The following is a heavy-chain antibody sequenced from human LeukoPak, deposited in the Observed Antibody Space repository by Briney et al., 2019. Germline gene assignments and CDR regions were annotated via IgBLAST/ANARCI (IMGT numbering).Heavy chain of an antibody. Sequence: SETLSLTCTASGGSIIGYYWSWIRQPPGKGLEWIGYIYYSGSTNYNPSLKSRLTISIDTSENQFSLKLSSVTATDTAVYYCAREYSSSSGRRAFDIWGQGTMVTVSS. D-gene: IGHD6-6*01. V-gene: IGHV4-59*08. CDR3: AREYSSSSGRRAFDI. J-gene: IGHJ3*02. CDR1: GGSIIGYY. CDR2: IYYSGST.